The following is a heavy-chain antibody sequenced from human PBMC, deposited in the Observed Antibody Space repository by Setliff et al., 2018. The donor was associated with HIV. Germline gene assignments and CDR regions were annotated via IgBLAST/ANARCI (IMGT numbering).Heavy chain of an antibody. CDR2: ISVYNGNA. V-gene: IGHV1-18*01. J-gene: IGHJ3*02. CDR1: GYTFTSYG. CDR3: ARDEQWLVRVGAFDI. Sequence: ASVKVSCKASGYTFTSYGISWVRQAPGQGLEWMGWISVYNGNANYEQKVQGRVTMTTDTSTSTVYMELRSLRSDDTAVYYCARDEQWLVRVGAFDIWGQGTMVTVSS. D-gene: IGHD6-19*01.